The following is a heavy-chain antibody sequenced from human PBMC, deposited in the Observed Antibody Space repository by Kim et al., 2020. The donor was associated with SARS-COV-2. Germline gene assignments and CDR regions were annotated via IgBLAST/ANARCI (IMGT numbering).Heavy chain of an antibody. CDR1: GYMFAFYY. V-gene: IGHV1-46*01. Sequence: ASVKVSCKTSGYMFAFYYMHWVRQAPGQGLEWMGVINPTDGNAYYAQKFQGRVTMTRETSTSTVYMDLSSLRSEDTAVYYCVRRVGATKSWFDPWGQGTQFTVSS. D-gene: IGHD1-26*01. CDR2: INPTDGNA. J-gene: IGHJ5*02. CDR3: VRRVGATKSWFDP.